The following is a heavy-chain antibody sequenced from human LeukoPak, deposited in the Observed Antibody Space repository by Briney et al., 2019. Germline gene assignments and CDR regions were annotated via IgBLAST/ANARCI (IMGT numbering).Heavy chain of an antibody. CDR3: AVGGNDELDY. D-gene: IGHD1-1*01. Sequence: ASVKVSCKASGGSFSSYAISWVRQAPGQRLEWMGGIIPIFGTANYAQKFQGRVTITADESTSTAYMELSSLRSEDTAVYYCAVGGNDELDYWGQGTLVTVSS. CDR2: IIPIFGTA. V-gene: IGHV1-69*13. CDR1: GGSFSSYA. J-gene: IGHJ4*02.